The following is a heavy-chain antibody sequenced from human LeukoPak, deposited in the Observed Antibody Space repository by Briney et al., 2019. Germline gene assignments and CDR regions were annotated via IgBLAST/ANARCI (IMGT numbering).Heavy chain of an antibody. CDR3: ARGGGLDV. D-gene: IGHD3-16*01. Sequence: GGSLRLSCAASGFTFSSYAMYWVRQVPGKGLEWVTVISNDGSNKYYADSVKGRFTVSRDNSRNTLFLEMNSLRTEDTSVYYCARGGGLDVWGQGATVTVSS. CDR1: GFTFSSYA. J-gene: IGHJ6*02. V-gene: IGHV3-30-3*01. CDR2: ISNDGSNK.